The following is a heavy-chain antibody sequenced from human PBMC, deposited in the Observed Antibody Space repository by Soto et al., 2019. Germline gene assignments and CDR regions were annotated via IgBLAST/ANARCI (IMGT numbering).Heavy chain of an antibody. Sequence: PGESLKISCKCSGYTFTDYWIAWVRQMPGKGLEWMGMIYPGDSDTRYSPSFQGQGPISADKSMTTAYLQWNSLKASDTAMYYCARISRVPATGRNSGMDVWGQGTTVTVSS. CDR3: ARISRVPATGRNSGMDV. D-gene: IGHD2-15*01. CDR1: GYTFTDYW. CDR2: IYPGDSDT. J-gene: IGHJ6*02. V-gene: IGHV5-51*01.